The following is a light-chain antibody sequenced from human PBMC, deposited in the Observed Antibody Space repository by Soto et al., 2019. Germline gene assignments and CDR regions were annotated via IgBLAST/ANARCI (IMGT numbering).Light chain of an antibody. CDR2: GAS. CDR1: QSFSVNY. J-gene: IGKJ1*01. V-gene: IGKV3-20*01. CDR3: QYYGTSPA. Sequence: PGDRATLSCRASQSFSVNYFAWFQQKPGQAPRLLIYGASNRATGIPHRFSGSGSGTDFTLTISRLEPEDFAMYHCQYYGTSPAFGQGTKVEIK.